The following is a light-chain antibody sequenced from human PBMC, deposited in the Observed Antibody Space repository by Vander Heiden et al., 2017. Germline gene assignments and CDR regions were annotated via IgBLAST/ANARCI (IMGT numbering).Light chain of an antibody. CDR2: DAS. V-gene: IGKV1-5*01. CDR3: QQYNSYSQFT. J-gene: IGKJ3*01. Sequence: DIQMTQFPSTLSASVGDRVTITCRASQSISSWLAWYQQKPGKAPKLLIYDASSLESGVPSRFSGSGSGTEFTLTISSLQPDDFATYYCQQYNSYSQFTFGRGTKVDIK. CDR1: QSISSW.